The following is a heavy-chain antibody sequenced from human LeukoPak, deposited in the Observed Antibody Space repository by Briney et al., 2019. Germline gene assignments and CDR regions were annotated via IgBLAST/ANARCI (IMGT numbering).Heavy chain of an antibody. CDR2: INSDGSST. J-gene: IGHJ4*02. V-gene: IGHV3-74*01. CDR1: GFTFSNYW. D-gene: IGHD1-26*01. Sequence: GGSLRLSCAASGFTFSNYWMHWVRHAPGKGLVWVSRINSDGSSTSYADSVKGRFTISRDNAKNTLYLQMNSLRAEDTAVYYCARVLDGVGATRSFDYWGQGTLVTVSS. CDR3: ARVLDGVGATRSFDY.